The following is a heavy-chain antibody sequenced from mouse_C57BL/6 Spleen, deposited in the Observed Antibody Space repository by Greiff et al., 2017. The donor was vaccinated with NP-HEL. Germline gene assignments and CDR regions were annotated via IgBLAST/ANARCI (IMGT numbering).Heavy chain of an antibody. CDR3: ARERGVATVVARAMDY. CDR1: GYTFTSYW. Sequence: QVQLQQPGAELVRPGSSVKLSCKASGYTFTSYWMDWVKQRPGQGLEWIGNIYPSDSATHYNQKFKDKATLTVDKSSSTAYMQLSSLTSEDSAVYCCARERGVATVVARAMDYWGQGTSVTVSS. J-gene: IGHJ4*01. CDR2: IYPSDSAT. D-gene: IGHD1-1*01. V-gene: IGHV1-61*01.